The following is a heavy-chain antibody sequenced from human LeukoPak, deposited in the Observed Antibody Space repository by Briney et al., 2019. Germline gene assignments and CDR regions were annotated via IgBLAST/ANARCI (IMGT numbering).Heavy chain of an antibody. V-gene: IGHV3-66*01. Sequence: GGSLRLSCAVSGFSVSDNYMTWVRQAPGKGLEWVSVLFGGGDTYYGDSVKGRFATSRDNSKNTVYLQMKSLRAEDTAVYYCARGQRTSVTLYYFDFWGPGTLVSVSS. CDR1: GFSVSDNY. D-gene: IGHD4-17*01. CDR3: ARGQRTSVTLYYFDF. J-gene: IGHJ4*02. CDR2: LFGGGDT.